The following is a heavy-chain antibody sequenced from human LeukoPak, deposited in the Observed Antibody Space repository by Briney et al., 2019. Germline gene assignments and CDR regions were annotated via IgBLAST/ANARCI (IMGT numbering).Heavy chain of an antibody. CDR3: ARDGDTYGYYYYGLDV. J-gene: IGHJ6*02. CDR2: INPNSGGT. Sequence: ASVTVSCKGSGYTFTGYYMHWVRQAPGQGLEWMGWINPNSGGTNYAQTFKGRVTMTRDTSISTAYMELSSLRSDDTAVYYCARDGDTYGYYYYGLDVWGQGTTVTVSS. V-gene: IGHV1-2*02. D-gene: IGHD5-18*01. CDR1: GYTFTGYY.